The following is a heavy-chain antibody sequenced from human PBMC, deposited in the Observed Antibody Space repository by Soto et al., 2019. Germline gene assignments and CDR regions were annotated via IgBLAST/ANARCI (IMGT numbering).Heavy chain of an antibody. Sequence: GGSLRLSCAASGFTFSSYGMHWVRQAPGKGLEWVAVISYDGSNKYYADSVKGRFTISRDNSKNTLYLQMNSLRAEDTAVYYCAASYSGSYLYALDYWGQGTLVTVSS. CDR3: AASYSGSYLYALDY. V-gene: IGHV3-30*03. D-gene: IGHD1-26*01. CDR1: GFTFSSYG. J-gene: IGHJ4*02. CDR2: ISYDGSNK.